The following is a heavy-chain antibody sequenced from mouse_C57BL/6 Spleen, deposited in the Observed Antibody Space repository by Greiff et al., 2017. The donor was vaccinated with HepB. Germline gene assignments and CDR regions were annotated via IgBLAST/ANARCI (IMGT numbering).Heavy chain of an antibody. CDR1: GFNIKDDY. Sequence: VQLQQSGAELVRPGASVKLSCTASGFNIKDDYMHWVKQRPEQGLEWIGWIDPENGDTEYASKFQGKATITADTHSNTAYLQLSSLTSEDTAVYYCTTQSGSYAMDYWGQGTSVTVSS. J-gene: IGHJ4*01. D-gene: IGHD1-1*01. CDR3: TTQSGSYAMDY. V-gene: IGHV14-4*01. CDR2: IDPENGDT.